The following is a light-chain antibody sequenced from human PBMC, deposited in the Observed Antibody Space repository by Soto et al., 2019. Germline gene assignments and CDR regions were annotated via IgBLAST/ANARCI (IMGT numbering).Light chain of an antibody. CDR2: GAS. CDR3: QQYDDWPQA. J-gene: IGKJ1*01. CDR1: QSVSSN. V-gene: IGKV3-15*01. Sequence: ILMPQSPATLSVSPGARATLSCRASQSVSSNLAWYQQNPGQAPRLLIYGASTRDSGIPARFSGTGSGTDFTLTVSSLQSEDFAVYYCQQYDDWPQAFGQGTKADIK.